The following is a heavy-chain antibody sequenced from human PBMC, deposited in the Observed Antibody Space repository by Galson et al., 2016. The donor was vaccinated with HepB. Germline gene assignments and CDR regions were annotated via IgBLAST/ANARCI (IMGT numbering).Heavy chain of an antibody. CDR3: ARSPGFCGGGSCRPTWFAP. J-gene: IGHJ5*02. CDR2: TIPIFGTA. V-gene: IGHV1-69*13. Sequence: SVKVSCKASGGTFGTFAINWVRQAPGQGLEWMGGTIPIFGTAIYAQKFQDRVTITADESTRVAHMELRTLEAEDTAVYYCARSPGFCGGGSCRPTWFAPWGQGTLVTVSS. CDR1: GGTFGTFA. D-gene: IGHD2-15*01.